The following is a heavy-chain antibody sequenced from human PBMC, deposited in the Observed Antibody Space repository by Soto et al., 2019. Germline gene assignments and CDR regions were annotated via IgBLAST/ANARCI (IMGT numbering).Heavy chain of an antibody. V-gene: IGHV1-3*01. J-gene: IGHJ2*01. CDR2: INAGNGNT. CDR1: GYTFTNYA. CDR3: ARGGSLYWYFDL. Sequence: KVSCKASGYTFTNYAMHWVRQAPGQRLEWMGWINAGNGNTKYSPKFQGRVTITRDTSASTAYMELSSLRSEDTAVYYCARGGSLYWYFDLWGRGTLVTVSS. D-gene: IGHD1-26*01.